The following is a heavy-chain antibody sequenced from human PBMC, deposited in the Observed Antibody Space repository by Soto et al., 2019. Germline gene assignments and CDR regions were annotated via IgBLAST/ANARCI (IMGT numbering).Heavy chain of an antibody. Sequence: QVQLVESGGGVIQPGRSLRLSCAASGFTFSSYGMHWVRQAPGKGLEWVAVIWYDGSNKYYADSVKGRFTISRDNSKNTLYLQMNSLRAEDTAVYYCASPTVTTFYYGMDVWGQGTTVTVSS. CDR1: GFTFSSYG. V-gene: IGHV3-33*01. CDR3: ASPTVTTFYYGMDV. J-gene: IGHJ6*02. CDR2: IWYDGSNK. D-gene: IGHD4-17*01.